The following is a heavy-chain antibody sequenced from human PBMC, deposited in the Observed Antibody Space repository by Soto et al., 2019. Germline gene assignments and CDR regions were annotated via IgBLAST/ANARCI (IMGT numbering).Heavy chain of an antibody. CDR1: GGTFSSYA. CDR3: ARDRHDFGSIFGVVNYYYYGMDV. Sequence: SVKVSCKASGGTFSSYAISWVRQAPGQGLEWMGGIIPIFGTANYAQKFQGRVTITADESTSTAYMELSSLRSEDTAVYYCARDRHDFGSIFGVVNYYYYGMDVWGQGTTVTVSS. CDR2: IIPIFGTA. V-gene: IGHV1-69*13. D-gene: IGHD3-3*01. J-gene: IGHJ6*02.